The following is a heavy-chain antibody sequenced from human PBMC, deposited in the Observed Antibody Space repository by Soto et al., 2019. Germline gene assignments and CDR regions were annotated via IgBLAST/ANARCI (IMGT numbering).Heavy chain of an antibody. V-gene: IGHV3-23*01. D-gene: IGHD6-19*01. CDR1: GFFFSSYT. Sequence: EVQLLESGGGLVQPGGSLRLSCVGSGFFFSSYTMTWVRQAPGKGLEWVSSFSATSENTYYADSVRGRFTISRDNSKNTLFLQMKSLTAEDKAMYYCSKARDQQWVRLPFDYWGQGILVIVSS. J-gene: IGHJ4*02. CDR2: FSATSENT. CDR3: SKARDQQWVRLPFDY.